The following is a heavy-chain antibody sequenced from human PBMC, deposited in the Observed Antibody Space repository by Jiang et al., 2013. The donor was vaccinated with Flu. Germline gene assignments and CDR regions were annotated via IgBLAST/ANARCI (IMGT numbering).Heavy chain of an antibody. CDR2: IYPGDSDT. CDR1: GYSFTSYW. CDR3: AGPEPRRGHDILTGEGYYGMDV. V-gene: IGHV5-51*01. J-gene: IGHJ6*02. D-gene: IGHD3-9*01. Sequence: EVQLVESGAEVKKPGESLKISCKGSGYSFTSYWIGWVRQMPGKGLEWMGIIYPGDSDTRYSPSFQGQVTISADKSISTAYLQWSSLKASDTAMYYCAGPEPRRGHDILTGEGYYGMDVWGQGTTVTVSS.